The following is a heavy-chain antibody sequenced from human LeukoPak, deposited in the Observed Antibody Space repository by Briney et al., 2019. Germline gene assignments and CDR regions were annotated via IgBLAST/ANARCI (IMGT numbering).Heavy chain of an antibody. CDR3: GRVTLYAFDI. CDR1: GNTFSIYF. Sequence: GASVTVSCKSSGNTFSIYFIHWVRQAPGHGLEWMGIISPSGDTTSYAQEFQGRVTMTRDTSTSTVYMELSSLRSEDTAVYYCGRVTLYAFDIWGQGTMVTVSS. CDR2: ISPSGDTT. V-gene: IGHV1-46*01. D-gene: IGHD4-23*01. J-gene: IGHJ3*02.